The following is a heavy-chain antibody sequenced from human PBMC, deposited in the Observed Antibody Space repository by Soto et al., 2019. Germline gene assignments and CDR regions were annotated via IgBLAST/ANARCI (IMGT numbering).Heavy chain of an antibody. D-gene: IGHD3-22*01. CDR3: TRLIYDSRLNYFYFDL. V-gene: IGHV4-4*02. Sequence: QVHLQESGPGLVKPSGTLSLTCVVSGGSISGRNWWSWVRQAPGKGLGWIGEVFHSGDTTYSPSLRSRVSISVDMSKNQFSLNLNSVTAADTAVYYCTRLIYDSRLNYFYFDLWGQGALVTVSS. J-gene: IGHJ4*02. CDR1: GGSISGRNW. CDR2: VFHSGDT.